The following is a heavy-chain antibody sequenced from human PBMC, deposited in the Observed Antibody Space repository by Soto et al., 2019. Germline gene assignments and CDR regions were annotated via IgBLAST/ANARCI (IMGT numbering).Heavy chain of an antibody. V-gene: IGHV4-59*01. CDR1: GGSISSYY. J-gene: IGHJ4*02. CDR2: IYYSGST. CDR3: ARGDIVATSTVPFDY. Sequence: SETLSLTCTVSGGSISSYYWSWIRQPPGKGLEWIGYIYYSGSTNYNPSLKSRVTIPVDTSENQFSLKLSSVTAADTAVYYCARGDIVATSTVPFDYWGQGTLVTVSS. D-gene: IGHD5-12*01.